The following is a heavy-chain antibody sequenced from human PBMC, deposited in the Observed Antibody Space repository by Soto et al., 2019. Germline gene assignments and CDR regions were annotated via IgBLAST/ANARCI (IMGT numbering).Heavy chain of an antibody. CDR1: GFTFSSYA. J-gene: IGHJ4*02. V-gene: IGHV3-23*01. CDR3: AKDLTGDYVWGSYSFDH. CDR2: ISGNGGST. D-gene: IGHD3-16*01. Sequence: GGSLRLSCAASGFTFSSYAMSWVRQAPGKGLEWVSAISGNGGSTYYADSVKGRFTISRDTSKNTLYLQMNSLRAEDTAVYYCAKDLTGDYVWGSYSFDHWGQGTLVTVSS.